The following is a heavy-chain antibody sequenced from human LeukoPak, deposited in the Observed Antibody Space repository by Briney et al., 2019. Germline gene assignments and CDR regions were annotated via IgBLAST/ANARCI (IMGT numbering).Heavy chain of an antibody. J-gene: IGHJ4*02. V-gene: IGHV3-21*04. Sequence: GGSLRLSCAASGFTFSSYSMNWVRQAPGKGLEWVSSISSSSSYIYYADSVKGRFTISRDKSKNTLHLQMNSLRAEDTAVYYCAKSYYYDSSGQYYFDHWGQGTLVTVSS. CDR2: ISSSSSYI. CDR1: GFTFSSYS. D-gene: IGHD3-22*01. CDR3: AKSYYYDSSGQYYFDH.